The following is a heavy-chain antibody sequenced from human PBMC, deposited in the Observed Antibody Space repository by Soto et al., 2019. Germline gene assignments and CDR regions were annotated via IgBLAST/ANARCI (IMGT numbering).Heavy chain of an antibody. D-gene: IGHD5-12*01. J-gene: IGHJ3*02. CDR1: GFTFSSYG. V-gene: IGHV3-30*18. CDR2: ISYDGSNK. Sequence: GGSLRLSCAASGFTFSSYGMHWVRQAPGKGLEWVAVISYDGSNKYYADSVKGRFTISRDNSKNTLYLQMNSLRAEDTAVYYCAKIRGGYDPNDAFDIWGQGTMVTVSS. CDR3: AKIRGGYDPNDAFDI.